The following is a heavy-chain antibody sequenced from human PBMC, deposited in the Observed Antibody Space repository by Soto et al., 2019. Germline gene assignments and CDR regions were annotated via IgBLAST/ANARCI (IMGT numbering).Heavy chain of an antibody. CDR1: GGSITNYY. V-gene: IGHV4-59*01. CDR3: ARIKRGYSYGSIIDF. Sequence: PSETLSLTCTVSGGSITNYYWSWIRQPPGRGLKWIGYIFYSGSADYTPSLKSRATISVDTSKNQFSLKLRSVTAADTAVYYCARIKRGYSYGSIIDFWGQGIPVTVS. J-gene: IGHJ4*02. D-gene: IGHD5-18*01. CDR2: IFYSGSA.